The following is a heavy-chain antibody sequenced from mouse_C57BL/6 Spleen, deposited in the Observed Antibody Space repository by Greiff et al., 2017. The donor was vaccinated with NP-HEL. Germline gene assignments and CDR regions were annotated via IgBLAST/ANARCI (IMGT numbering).Heavy chain of an antibody. J-gene: IGHJ4*01. CDR3: ARLPDGYYGAMDY. D-gene: IGHD2-3*01. V-gene: IGHV5-6*02. Sequence: EVKLEESGGDLVKPGGSLKLSCAASGFTFSSYGMSWVRQTPDKRLEWVATISSGGSYTYYPDSVKGRFTLSRDNAKNTLYLQMSSLKSEDTAMYYCARLPDGYYGAMDYWGQGTSVTVSS. CDR2: ISSGGSYT. CDR1: GFTFSSYG.